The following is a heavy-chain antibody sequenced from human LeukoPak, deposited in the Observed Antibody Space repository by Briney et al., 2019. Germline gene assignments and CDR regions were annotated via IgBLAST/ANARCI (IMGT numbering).Heavy chain of an antibody. CDR3: ARSGGVGDYDARWFDP. CDR2: VYYSGST. V-gene: IGHV4-39*07. J-gene: IGHJ5*02. Sequence: SETLSLTCTVSGGSISSSRHYWGWIRQPPGKGLEWIGSVYYSGSTYYNPSLKSRVTISMDTSKNQFSLKLSSVTAADTAVYYCARSGGVGDYDARWFDPWGQGTLVTVSS. D-gene: IGHD4-17*01. CDR1: GGSISSSRHY.